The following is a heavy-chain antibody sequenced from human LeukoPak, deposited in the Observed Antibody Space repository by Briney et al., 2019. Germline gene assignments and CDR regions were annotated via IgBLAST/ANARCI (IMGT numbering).Heavy chain of an antibody. CDR3: ATPSGGY. D-gene: IGHD6-25*01. Sequence: GGSLRLSCAASGFTFNNYNMNWVRQAPGKALEWVSSITSSSTYIFYADSVKGRFTISRDNSKNTVCLQMNSLRAEDTAVYYCATPSGGYWGQGTLVTVSS. J-gene: IGHJ4*02. CDR2: ITSSSTYI. CDR1: GFTFNNYN. V-gene: IGHV3-21*01.